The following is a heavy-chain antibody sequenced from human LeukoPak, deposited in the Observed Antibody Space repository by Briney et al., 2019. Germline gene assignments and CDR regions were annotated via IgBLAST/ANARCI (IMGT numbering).Heavy chain of an antibody. CDR2: IYYSGST. D-gene: IGHD6-19*01. CDR3: ARLSIAVAGTRAFDI. V-gene: IGHV4-39*01. CDR1: GGSISSSSYY. Sequence: SETLSLTCTVSGGSISSSSYYWGWIRQPPRKGLEWVGSIYYSGSTYYNPSLKSRVTISVDTSKNQFSLKLSSVTAADTAVYYCARLSIAVAGTRAFDIWGQGTMVTVSS. J-gene: IGHJ3*02.